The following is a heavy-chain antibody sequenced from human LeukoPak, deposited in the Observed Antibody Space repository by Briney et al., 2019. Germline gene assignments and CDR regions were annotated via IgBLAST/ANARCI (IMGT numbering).Heavy chain of an antibody. J-gene: IGHJ4*02. CDR2: IYYSGST. CDR3: AGGIVNWDYFDY. CDR1: GGSISSYY. V-gene: IGHV4-59*08. Sequence: KPSETLSLTCTVSGGSISSYYWSWIRQPPGKGLEWIGYIYYSGSTNYNPSLKSRVTISVDTSKNQFSLKLSSVTAADTAVYYCAGGIVNWDYFDYWGQGTLITVSS. D-gene: IGHD2-8*02.